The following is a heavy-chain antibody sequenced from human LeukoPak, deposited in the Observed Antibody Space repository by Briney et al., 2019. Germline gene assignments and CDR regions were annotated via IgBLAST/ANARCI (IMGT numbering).Heavy chain of an antibody. J-gene: IGHJ3*02. CDR2: ISSSGSTI. CDR1: GFTFSSYE. CDR3: ARACGGDCLGAFDI. D-gene: IGHD2-21*02. Sequence: GGSLRLSCAASGFTFSSYEMNWVRQAPGKGLEWVSYISSSGSTIYYADSVKGRFTISRDNAKNSLYLQMNSLRAEDTALYYCARACGGDCLGAFDIWGQGTMVTVSS. V-gene: IGHV3-48*03.